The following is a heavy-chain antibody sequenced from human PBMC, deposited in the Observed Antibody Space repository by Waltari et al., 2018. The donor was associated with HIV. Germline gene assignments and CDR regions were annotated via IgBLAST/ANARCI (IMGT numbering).Heavy chain of an antibody. CDR1: GFIFTDFA. V-gene: IGHV3-23*01. J-gene: IGHJ3*01. CDR3: VKDSGRAADVFDL. Sequence: QLLESGGGLVEPGGFLRLSCSPSGFIFTDFAMDWVRQAPGKGLEWVSAIRGGGETFYADSVKGRFTISRDNSKNTLYLQMNSLRADDAAVYYCVKDSGRAADVFDLWGQGTMVTVSS. D-gene: IGHD3-10*01. CDR2: IRGGGET.